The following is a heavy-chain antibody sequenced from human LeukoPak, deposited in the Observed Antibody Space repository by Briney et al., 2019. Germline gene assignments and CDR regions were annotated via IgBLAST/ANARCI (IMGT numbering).Heavy chain of an antibody. CDR2: IQPDGSEQ. Sequence: GGSLRLSCAASGFTFRSKWMSWVRQAPGKGLEWVGNIQPDGSEQYPVDSVKGRFTISRDNARNPLFLQLNSLRVEDMVVYYCASQSYARFDPWGQGTLVTVSS. D-gene: IGHD3-16*01. J-gene: IGHJ5*02. V-gene: IGHV3-7*01. CDR1: GFTFRSKW. CDR3: ASQSYARFDP.